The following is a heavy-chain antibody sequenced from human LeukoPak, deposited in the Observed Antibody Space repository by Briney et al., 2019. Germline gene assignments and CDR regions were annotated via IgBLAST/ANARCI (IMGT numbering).Heavy chain of an antibody. CDR3: AKSSEEMSTKYFDY. J-gene: IGHJ4*01. CDR2: ISGSGGST. CDR1: GFTFSSYG. D-gene: IGHD5-24*01. Sequence: GGSLRLSCAASGFTFSSYGMSWVRQPPGKGLEWVSGISGSGGSTYYADSVKGRFTISRDNSKNTLYLQMNSLRAEDTAVFYCAKSSEEMSTKYFDYWGHGTLVTVFS. V-gene: IGHV3-23*01.